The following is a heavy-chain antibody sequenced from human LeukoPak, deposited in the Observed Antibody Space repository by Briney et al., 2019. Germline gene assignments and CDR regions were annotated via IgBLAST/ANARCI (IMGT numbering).Heavy chain of an antibody. J-gene: IGHJ4*02. CDR1: GFTFSTSW. D-gene: IGHD1-26*01. V-gene: IGHV3-7*01. CDR3: AKGTVGALDY. Sequence: GGSLRLSCAAFGFTFSTSWMAWVRQAPGEGLEWVANIKQDGSERFYVDSVKGRFTISRDNDKNSLSLQMNSLRAEDTAVYYCAKGTVGALDYWGQGTLVTVSS. CDR2: IKQDGSER.